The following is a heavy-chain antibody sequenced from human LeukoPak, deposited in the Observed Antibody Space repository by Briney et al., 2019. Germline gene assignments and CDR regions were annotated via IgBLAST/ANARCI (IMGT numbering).Heavy chain of an antibody. V-gene: IGHV1-24*01. CDR2: FDPEDGET. CDR1: GYTLTELS. J-gene: IGHJ4*02. Sequence: ASVKVSCKVSGYTLTELSMHWVRQAPGKGLEWMGGFDPEDGETIYAQKFQGRVTMTEDTSTDTAYMELSSLRSEDTAVYYCAKDRGLVGQQLVETYYFDYWGQGTLVTVSS. D-gene: IGHD6-13*01. CDR3: AKDRGLVGQQLVETYYFDY.